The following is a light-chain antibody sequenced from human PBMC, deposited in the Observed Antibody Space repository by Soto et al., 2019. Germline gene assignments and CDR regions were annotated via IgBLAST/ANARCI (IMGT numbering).Light chain of an antibody. CDR3: QQYGSSPQT. V-gene: IGKV3-20*01. CDR1: QSVSSY. CDR2: GAS. Sequence: EIVFTQSPSTLSFSPGERATLSCRASQSVSSYLAWYQQKPGQAPRLLIYGASSRATGIPDRFSGSGSGTDFTLTISRLEPEDFAVYYCQQYGSSPQTFGQGTKVDIK. J-gene: IGKJ1*01.